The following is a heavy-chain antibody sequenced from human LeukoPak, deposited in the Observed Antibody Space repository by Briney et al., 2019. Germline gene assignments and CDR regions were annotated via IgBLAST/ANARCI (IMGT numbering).Heavy chain of an antibody. CDR2: VNTDGRST. J-gene: IGHJ4*02. CDR3: AKPYGSGYSYFDS. Sequence: GGSLRLSCAASGFTFSSYWMHWVRQAPGKGLVWVSRVNTDGRSTSYADSVKGRFTISRDNAKNTLYPQMNSLRAEDTAVYYCAKPYGSGYSYFDSWGQGALVTVSS. V-gene: IGHV3-74*01. CDR1: GFTFSSYW. D-gene: IGHD6-19*01.